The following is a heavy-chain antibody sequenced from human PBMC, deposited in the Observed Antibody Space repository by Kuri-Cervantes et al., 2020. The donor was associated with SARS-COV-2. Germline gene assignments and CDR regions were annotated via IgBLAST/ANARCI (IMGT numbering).Heavy chain of an antibody. J-gene: IGHJ6*02. CDR1: GFTFSSYA. CDR3: AKGVAAAGTKDYYYYYGMDV. D-gene: IGHD6-13*01. V-gene: IGHV3-23*01. CDR2: ISGSGGST. Sequence: GESLKISCAASGFTFSSYAMSWVRQAPGKGLEWVSAISGSGGSTYYADSVKGRFTISRDNSKNTLYLQMNSLRAEDTAVYYCAKGVAAAGTKDYYYYYGMDVWGQGTTVTVSS.